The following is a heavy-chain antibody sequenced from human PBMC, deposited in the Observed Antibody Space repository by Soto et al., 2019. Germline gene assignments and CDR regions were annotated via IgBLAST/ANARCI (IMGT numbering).Heavy chain of an antibody. Sequence: ASVKVSCKASGGTFSSYATSWVRQAPGQGLEWMGGIIPIFGTANYAQKFQGRVTITADESTSTAYMELSSLRSEDTAVYYCARDYYDSSGRGYYFDYWGQGTLVTVSS. CDR1: GGTFSSYA. D-gene: IGHD3-22*01. V-gene: IGHV1-69*13. CDR3: ARDYYDSSGRGYYFDY. J-gene: IGHJ4*02. CDR2: IIPIFGTA.